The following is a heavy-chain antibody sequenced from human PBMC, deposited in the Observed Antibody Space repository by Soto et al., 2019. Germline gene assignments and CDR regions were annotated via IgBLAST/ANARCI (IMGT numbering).Heavy chain of an antibody. D-gene: IGHD2-15*01. CDR2: ISYDGSNK. CDR1: GSTFSSYA. CDR3: ARDTDWRTVVTYYFEY. Sequence: GGSLRLSCAASGSTFSSYAMHWVRQAPGKGLEWVAVISYDGSNKYYADSVKGRFTISRDNSKNTLYLQMNSLRAEDTAVYYCARDTDWRTVVTYYFEYWGQGTLVTVSS. V-gene: IGHV3-30-3*01. J-gene: IGHJ4*02.